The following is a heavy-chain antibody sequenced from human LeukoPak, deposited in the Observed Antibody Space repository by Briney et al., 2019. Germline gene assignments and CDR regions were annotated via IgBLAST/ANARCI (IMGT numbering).Heavy chain of an antibody. CDR3: ARNPSTITPRGIYYFYGMDV. V-gene: IGHV5-51*01. J-gene: IGHJ6*02. CDR2: IYPGDSDT. D-gene: IGHD5-24*01. Sequence: GESLKISCKGSGYSFTSYWIGWVRQMPGKGLEWMGIIYPGDSDTRYSPSFQGQVTIPADKSISTAYLQWNSLKASDTAMYYCARNPSTITPRGIYYFYGMDVWGQGTTVTVPS. CDR1: GYSFTSYW.